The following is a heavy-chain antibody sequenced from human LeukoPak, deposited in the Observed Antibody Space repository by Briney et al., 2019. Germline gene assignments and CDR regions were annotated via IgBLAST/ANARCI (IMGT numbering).Heavy chain of an antibody. CDR1: GYTFTSYD. CDR3: ARSSHRDGDTFDY. Sequence: GASVKVSCKASGYTFTSYDINWVRQATGQGLEWMGWMNPNSGNTGYAQKFQGRVTITRNTSISTAYMALSSLRSEDTAVYYCARSSHRDGDTFDYWGQGTLVTVSS. D-gene: IGHD3-10*01. J-gene: IGHJ4*02. CDR2: MNPNSGNT. V-gene: IGHV1-8*03.